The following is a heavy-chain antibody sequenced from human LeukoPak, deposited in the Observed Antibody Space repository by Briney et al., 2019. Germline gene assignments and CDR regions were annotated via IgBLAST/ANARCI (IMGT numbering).Heavy chain of an antibody. J-gene: IGHJ3*02. V-gene: IGHV4-61*02. CDR3: ARVSVWQQLNAFDI. D-gene: IGHD6-13*01. Sequence: PSETLSLTCTVSGGSISSSSYYWSWIRQPAGKGLEWIGRIYTSGSTNYNPSLKSRVTMSVDTSKNQFSLKLSSVTAADTAVYYCARVSVWQQLNAFDIWGQGTMVTVSS. CDR1: GGSISSSSYY. CDR2: IYTSGST.